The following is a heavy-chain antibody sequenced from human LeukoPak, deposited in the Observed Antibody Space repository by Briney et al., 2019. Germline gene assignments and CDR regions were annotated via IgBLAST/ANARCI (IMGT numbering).Heavy chain of an antibody. D-gene: IGHD6-6*01. J-gene: IGHJ3*02. CDR3: ARDRWSSSSSEGTFDI. CDR1: GYTFTSYG. V-gene: IGHV1-18*01. CDR2: ISAYNGNT. Sequence: ASVKVSCKASGYTFTSYGISWVRQAPGQGLEWMGRISAYNGNTNYAQKLQGRVTMTTDTSTSTAYMELRSLRSDDTAVYYCARDRWSSSSSEGTFDIWGQGTMVIVSS.